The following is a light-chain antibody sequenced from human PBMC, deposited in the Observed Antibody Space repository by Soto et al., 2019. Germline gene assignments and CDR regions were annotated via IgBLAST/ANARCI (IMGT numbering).Light chain of an antibody. CDR3: QKYNKAPWI. J-gene: IGKJ1*01. V-gene: IGKV1-27*01. CDR2: AAS. CDR1: RDIDNS. Sequence: DIQVTQSPPSLSASVGDRVTITCRASRDIDNSLAWYQQVLGKAPKLLIYAASTLQSGVPSRFRGSGSGTSFILTITSLQPEDVATYYCQKYNKAPWIFGQGTKVEV.